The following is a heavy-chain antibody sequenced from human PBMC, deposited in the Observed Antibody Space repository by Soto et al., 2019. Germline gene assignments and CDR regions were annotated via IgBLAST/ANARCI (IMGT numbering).Heavy chain of an antibody. Sequence: PSETLSLTCAVYGGSFSGYYWSWIRQPPGKGREWIGELNHSGRTNYNPSLKSRVTISVDTSKNQFSLKLSSVTAADTAVYYCARGRMVRGVIPPYYYYGMDVWGQGTTVS. CDR1: GGSFSGYY. CDR3: ARGRMVRGVIPPYYYYGMDV. V-gene: IGHV4-34*01. D-gene: IGHD3-10*01. J-gene: IGHJ6*02. CDR2: LNHSGRT.